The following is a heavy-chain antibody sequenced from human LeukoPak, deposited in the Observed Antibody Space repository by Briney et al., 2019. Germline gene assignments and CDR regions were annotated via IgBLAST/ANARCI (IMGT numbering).Heavy chain of an antibody. J-gene: IGHJ5*01. CDR3: TRGLAAAYDYNWFDS. Sequence: SETLSLTCTVSGGSISSYYWSWIRQPAGKGLEWIGRIYTSGSTNYNPSLKSRVTISVDTSKNQFSLKLTSVTAADTAVYFCTRGLAAAYDYNWFDSWGQGTLVTVSS. CDR2: IYTSGST. CDR1: GGSISSYY. V-gene: IGHV4-4*07. D-gene: IGHD6-13*01.